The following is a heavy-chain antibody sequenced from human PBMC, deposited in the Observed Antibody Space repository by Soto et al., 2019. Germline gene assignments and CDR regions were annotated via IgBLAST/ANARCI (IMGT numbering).Heavy chain of an antibody. CDR1: GYTFTSYG. CDR2: INAGNGNT. V-gene: IGHV1-3*01. CDR3: ASGRPFMTTVTTTLPQF. D-gene: IGHD4-17*01. J-gene: IGHJ4*02. Sequence: GASVKVSCKASGYTFTSYGISWVRQAPGQGLEWMGWINAGNGNTKYSQKFQGRVTITRDTSASTAYMELSSLRSEDTAVYYCASGRPFMTTVTTTLPQFWGQGTLVTVSS.